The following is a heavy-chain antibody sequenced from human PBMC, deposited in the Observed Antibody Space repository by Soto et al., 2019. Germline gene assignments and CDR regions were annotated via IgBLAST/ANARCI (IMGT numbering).Heavy chain of an antibody. Sequence: SVKVSCKASGGTFSSYAISWVRQAPGQGLEWMGGIIPIFGTANYAQTFQGRVTITADKSTSTAYMELSSLRSEDTAVYYCARYCSGGSCLYYYYYGMDVWRQGTTVTVPS. V-gene: IGHV1-69*06. CDR3: ARYCSGGSCLYYYYYGMDV. D-gene: IGHD2-15*01. CDR2: IIPIFGTA. J-gene: IGHJ6*02. CDR1: GGTFSSYA.